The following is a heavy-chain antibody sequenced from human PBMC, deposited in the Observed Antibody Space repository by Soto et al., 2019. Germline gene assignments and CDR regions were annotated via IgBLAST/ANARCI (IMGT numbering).Heavy chain of an antibody. D-gene: IGHD1-26*01. J-gene: IGHJ4*02. CDR3: ARDKSGSYSIDY. V-gene: IGHV3-48*04. CDR2: ISGGGGTM. Sequence: GGSLRLSCAASGVTFNKYTMNWVRQAPGKGLEGLSYISGGGGTMFYADSVKGRVTISRDNAKNSLYLQMDSLRAEDTAVYYCARDKSGSYSIDYWGQGTLVTVSS. CDR1: GVTFNKYT.